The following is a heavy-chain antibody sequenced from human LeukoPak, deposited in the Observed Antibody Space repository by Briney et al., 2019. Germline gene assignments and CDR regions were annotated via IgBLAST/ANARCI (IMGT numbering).Heavy chain of an antibody. CDR1: GGSISSYY. J-gene: IGHJ4*02. CDR3: ARAHSSGYYY. Sequence: SETLSLTCTVSGGSISSYYWSWIRQPPGKGLEWIGEINHSGSTNYNPSLKSRVTISVDTSKNQFSLKLSSVTAADTAVYYCARAHSSGYYYWGQGTLVTVSS. D-gene: IGHD3-22*01. CDR2: INHSGST. V-gene: IGHV4-34*01.